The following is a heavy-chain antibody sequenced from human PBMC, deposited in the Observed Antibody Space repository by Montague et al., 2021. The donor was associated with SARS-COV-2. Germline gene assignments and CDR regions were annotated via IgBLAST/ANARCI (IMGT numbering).Heavy chain of an antibody. D-gene: IGHD1-26*01. J-gene: IGHJ3*02. V-gene: IGHV3-74*01. CDR1: GFTFSSYW. CDR3: ARDTDSGSYWDAFDI. Sequence: SLRLSCAASGFTFSSYWMHWVRQAPGKGLVWVSRISSDGSGTTYADSVKGRFTISRDNAENTLYLQMNSLRAEDTAVYYCARDTDSGSYWDAFDIWGQGTMVTVSS. CDR2: ISSDGSGT.